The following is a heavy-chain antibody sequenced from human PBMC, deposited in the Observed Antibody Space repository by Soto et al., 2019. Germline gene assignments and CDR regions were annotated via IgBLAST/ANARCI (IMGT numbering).Heavy chain of an antibody. J-gene: IGHJ4*02. CDR1: GYGFTDYD. Sequence: ASVKVSCKTSGYGFTDYDIHWVRQAAGQGLEWMGWMNPGNNHTDYTQKFRGRVTITRDTSTTTAYMELSSLRSEDTAVYYCARDLNYGLFDYWGQGTLVTVSS. D-gene: IGHD4-17*01. CDR3: ARDLNYGLFDY. V-gene: IGHV1-8*01. CDR2: MNPGNNHT.